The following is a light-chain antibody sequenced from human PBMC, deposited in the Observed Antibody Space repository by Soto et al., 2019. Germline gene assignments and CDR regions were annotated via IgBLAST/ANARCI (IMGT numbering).Light chain of an antibody. J-gene: IGKJ4*01. V-gene: IGKV3-11*01. CDR3: QQRSNWPT. CDR1: QSVSSY. Sequence: EIVLTQTPATLSLSPRERATLSCRASQSVSSYLAWYQQKPGQAPRLLIYDASNRATGIPARFSGSGSGTDFTLTTSSLEPEDFAVYYCQQRSNWPTFGGGTKVDIK. CDR2: DAS.